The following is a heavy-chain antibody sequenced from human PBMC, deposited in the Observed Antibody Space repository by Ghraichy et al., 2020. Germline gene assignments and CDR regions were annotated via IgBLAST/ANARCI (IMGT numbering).Heavy chain of an antibody. J-gene: IGHJ2*01. CDR2: VYFSGTT. Sequence: SETLSLTCSVSGGSISDYSYYWGWIRQPPGKGLEWIGSVYFSGTTYYNPSLQSRVTISVDTSKNQFSLHLNSVTAADTAVYYCAGLYDSSPYYFGSSYFDLWGRGTLVTVSS. D-gene: IGHD3-22*01. V-gene: IGHV4-39*01. CDR1: GGSISDYSYY. CDR3: AGLYDSSPYYFGSSYFDL.